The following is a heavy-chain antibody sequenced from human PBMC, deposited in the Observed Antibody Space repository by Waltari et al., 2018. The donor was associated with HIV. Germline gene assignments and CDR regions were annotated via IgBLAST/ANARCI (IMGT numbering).Heavy chain of an antibody. D-gene: IGHD3-10*01. CDR1: GFNFSHYA. V-gene: IGHV3-33*02. Sequence: QVHLVESGGAVAQSGKSLRLSCAASGFNFSHYAMPWVRPGPGKGLEWLSVIWADGSHESYADFAKGRFTISRDDSDNTLFLYLSGLRADDTAVYYCARDQHSATNYYGLDVWGQGTTVTVS. CDR2: IWADGSHE. CDR3: ARDQHSATNYYGLDV. J-gene: IGHJ6*02.